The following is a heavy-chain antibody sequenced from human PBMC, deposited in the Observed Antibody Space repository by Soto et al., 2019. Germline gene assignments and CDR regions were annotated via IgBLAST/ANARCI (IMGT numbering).Heavy chain of an antibody. CDR3: AKGRGGFAGCWEYFDY. Sequence: EVHLLESGGGLVQPGGSLRLSCAASGFTFAGYSTMSWVRQAPGKGLEWVSSISGSGGSTYYADSVKGRFTISRDNSKNNVNLQMNAPGAEDTAFYFCAKGRGGFAGCWEYFDYWGQGALVTVSS. V-gene: IGHV3-23*01. CDR1: GFTFAGYST. D-gene: IGHD1-26*01. J-gene: IGHJ4*02. CDR2: ISGSGGST.